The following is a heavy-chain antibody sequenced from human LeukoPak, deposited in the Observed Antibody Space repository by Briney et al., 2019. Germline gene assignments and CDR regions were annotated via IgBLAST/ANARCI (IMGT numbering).Heavy chain of an antibody. CDR2: ISYDGSNK. CDR1: GFTFSNYA. V-gene: IGHV3-30*04. Sequence: PGRSLRLSCAASGFTFSNYAMHWVRQAPGKGLEWVAVISYDGSNKYYADSVKGRFTISRDNSKNTLYLQMNSLRAEDTAVYYCAKDQGWELNRAGIDYWGQGTLVTVSS. CDR3: AKDQGWELNRAGIDY. D-gene: IGHD1-26*01. J-gene: IGHJ4*02.